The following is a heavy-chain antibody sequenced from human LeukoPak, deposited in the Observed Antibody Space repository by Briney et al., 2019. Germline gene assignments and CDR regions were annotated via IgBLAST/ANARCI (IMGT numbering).Heavy chain of an antibody. V-gene: IGHV1-18*01. CDR2: ISAYNGNT. CDR1: GYTFTSYG. D-gene: IGHD4-17*01. Sequence: ASVKVSCKASGYTFTSYGISWVRQAPGQGLEWMGWISAYNGNTNYAQKLQGRVTMTTDTSTSTAYMELRSLRSDDTAVYYCASTMTTVTTSYYSYMDVWGKGTTVTVSS. J-gene: IGHJ6*03. CDR3: ASTMTTVTTSYYSYMDV.